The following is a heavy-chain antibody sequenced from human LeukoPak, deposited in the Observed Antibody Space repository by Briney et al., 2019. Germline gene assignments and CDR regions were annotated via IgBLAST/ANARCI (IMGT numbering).Heavy chain of an antibody. CDR3: ARDWGMVRGVPPFDY. Sequence: ASVKVSCKASGVTFSNFAISWVRQAPGQGLEWMGGIIPIFGTANYAQKFQGRVTITADKSMSTAYMELSSLRSEDTAVYYCARDWGMVRGVPPFDYWGQGTLVTVSS. CDR1: GVTFSNFA. J-gene: IGHJ4*02. CDR2: IIPIFGTA. D-gene: IGHD3-10*01. V-gene: IGHV1-69*06.